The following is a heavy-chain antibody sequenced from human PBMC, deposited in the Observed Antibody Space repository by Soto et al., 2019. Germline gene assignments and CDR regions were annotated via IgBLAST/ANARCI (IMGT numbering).Heavy chain of an antibody. V-gene: IGHV3-73*01. J-gene: IGHJ5*02. Sequence: GGSVRLSCAASGVTFSGSAMHWVRQASGKGLEWVGRIRSRANSYATAYAASVKGRFTISRDDSKNTAYLQMNSLKTEDTAVYYCTRHVSHYDSRGYYNRFDPCGPGPPLTVSS. D-gene: IGHD3-22*01. CDR1: GVTFSGSA. CDR3: TRHVSHYDSRGYYNRFDP. CDR2: IRSRANSYAT.